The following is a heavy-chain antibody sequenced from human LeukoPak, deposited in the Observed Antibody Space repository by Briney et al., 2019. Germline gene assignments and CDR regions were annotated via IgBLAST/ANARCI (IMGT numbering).Heavy chain of an antibody. CDR3: ARDAPYYGDNYHYYGMDV. Sequence: SQTLSLTCAISGDSVSSNSVTWNWIRQSPSRGLEWLGRTYYRSKWYNDYAVSVKSRITINPDTSKNQFSLQLNSVTPEDTAVYYCARDAPYYGDNYHYYGMDVWGQGTTVTVSS. J-gene: IGHJ6*02. CDR1: GDSVSSNSVT. V-gene: IGHV6-1*01. CDR2: TYYRSKWYN. D-gene: IGHD4-17*01.